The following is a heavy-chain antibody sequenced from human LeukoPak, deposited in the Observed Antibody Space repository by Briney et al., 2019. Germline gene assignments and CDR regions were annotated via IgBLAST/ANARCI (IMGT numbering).Heavy chain of an antibody. J-gene: IGHJ4*02. CDR2: IDSSSYNI. Sequence: GGSLRLSCVASGFTFNIYSMNWVRQAPGKGLEWVSSIDSSSYNINYADSVKGRFTISRDNAKNSLFLQMNSLRAEDTAVYFCAKAYGSGTNSCDYWGQGTLVTVSS. D-gene: IGHD3-10*01. CDR1: GFTFNIYS. V-gene: IGHV3-21*01. CDR3: AKAYGSGTNSCDY.